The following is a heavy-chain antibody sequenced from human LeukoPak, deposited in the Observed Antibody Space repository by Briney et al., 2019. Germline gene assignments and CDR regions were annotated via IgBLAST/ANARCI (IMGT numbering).Heavy chain of an antibody. CDR2: IYYSGST. CDR3: AREDYYDSSVYSH. CDR1: GGSISSYY. Sequence: SETLSLTCTVSGGSISSYYWSWIRQPPGKGLEWIGYIYYSGSTNYNPSLKSRVTISVDTSKNQFSLKLSSVTAADTAVYYCAREDYYDSSVYSHWGQGTLVTVSS. J-gene: IGHJ4*02. V-gene: IGHV4-59*01. D-gene: IGHD3-22*01.